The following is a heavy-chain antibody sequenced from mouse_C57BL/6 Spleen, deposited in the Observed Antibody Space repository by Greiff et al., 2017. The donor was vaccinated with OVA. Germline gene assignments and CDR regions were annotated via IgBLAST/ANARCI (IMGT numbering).Heavy chain of an antibody. Sequence: QVQLQQSGAELARPGASVKMSCKASGYTFTSYTMHWVKQRPGQGLEWIGYINPSSGYPKSNQKFKDKATLTADKSSSTAYKQLSRLTSEDSAVYYWARGDYYGSSYGDAMDYWGQGTSVTVSS. CDR2: INPSSGYP. J-gene: IGHJ4*01. CDR1: GYTFTSYT. D-gene: IGHD1-1*01. V-gene: IGHV1-4*01. CDR3: ARGDYYGSSYGDAMDY.